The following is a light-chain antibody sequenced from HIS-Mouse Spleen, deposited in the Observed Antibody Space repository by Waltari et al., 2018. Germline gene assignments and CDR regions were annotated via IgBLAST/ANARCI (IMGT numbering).Light chain of an antibody. V-gene: IGLV2-11*01. CDR3: CSYAGSYTYV. J-gene: IGLJ1*01. Sequence: QSALTQPRSVSGSPGQSVTISCTGTSSDVGGDNYVYWYQQHQGQAPKLMIYDVSKRPSGVPDRFSGSKSGNTASLTISGLQAEDEADYYCCSYAGSYTYVFGTGTKVTVL. CDR1: SSDVGGDNY. CDR2: DVS.